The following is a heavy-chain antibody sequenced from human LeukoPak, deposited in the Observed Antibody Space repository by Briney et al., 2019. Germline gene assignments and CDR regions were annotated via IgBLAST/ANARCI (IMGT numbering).Heavy chain of an antibody. CDR1: GGTFSSYA. V-gene: IGHV1-2*02. Sequence: GASVKVSCKASGGTFSSYAISWVRQAPGQGLEWMGWINPNSGGTNYAQKFQGRVTMTRDTSISTAYMELSRLRSDDTAVYYCARASASGATDFDYWSQGTLVTVSS. J-gene: IGHJ4*02. D-gene: IGHD1-26*01. CDR2: INPNSGGT. CDR3: ARASASGATDFDY.